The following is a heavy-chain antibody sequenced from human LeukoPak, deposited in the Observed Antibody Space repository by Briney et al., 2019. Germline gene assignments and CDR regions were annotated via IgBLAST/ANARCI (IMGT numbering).Heavy chain of an antibody. J-gene: IGHJ4*02. D-gene: IGHD3-9*01. CDR3: ARLSKGRFFDYIFDY. CDR2: IYYSGST. Sequence: SQTLSLTCTVSGGSVSSTAYYWGWIRQPPGKGLEWIGNIYYSGSTYYNPSLTSRVTMSVDTSNNQFSLKMHSVTAADTAVYYCARLSKGRFFDYIFDYWGQGTLVTVPS. CDR1: GGSVSSTAYY. V-gene: IGHV4-39*01.